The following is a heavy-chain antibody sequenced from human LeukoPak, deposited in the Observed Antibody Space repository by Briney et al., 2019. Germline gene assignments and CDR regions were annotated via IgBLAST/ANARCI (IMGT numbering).Heavy chain of an antibody. Sequence: ASVKVSCKASGYTFTSYGISWVRQAPGQGLEWMGWISVYNGNTNYAQKLQGRVTITRNTSISTAYMELSSLRSEDTAVYYCARAVAGSRPSDYWGQGTLVTVSP. D-gene: IGHD6-19*01. CDR3: ARAVAGSRPSDY. CDR2: ISVYNGNT. V-gene: IGHV1-18*01. J-gene: IGHJ4*02. CDR1: GYTFTSYG.